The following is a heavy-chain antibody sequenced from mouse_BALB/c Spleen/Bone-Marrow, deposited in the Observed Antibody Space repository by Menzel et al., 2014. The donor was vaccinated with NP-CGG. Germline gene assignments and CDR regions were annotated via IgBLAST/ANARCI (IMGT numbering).Heavy chain of an antibody. J-gene: IGHJ2*01. D-gene: IGHD1-1*01. Sequence: VQLQQSGPDLVKPSQSLSLTCTVTGYSITSDYGWHWIRQFPGNKLEWMGYIHYSGYTDYNPSLKSRISITRDTSKNQFFLQLNSVTNEDTATYYCTRETAVVADFDYWGQGTTLTVSS. CDR3: TRETAVVADFDY. CDR1: GYSITSDYG. V-gene: IGHV3-1*02. CDR2: IHYSGYT.